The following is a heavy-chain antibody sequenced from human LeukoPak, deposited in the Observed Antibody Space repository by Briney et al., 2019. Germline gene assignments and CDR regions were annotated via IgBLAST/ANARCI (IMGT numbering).Heavy chain of an antibody. D-gene: IGHD3-22*01. CDR2: INPNSGGT. CDR1: GYTFTGYY. V-gene: IGHV1-2*02. J-gene: IGHJ3*02. CDR3: ARADYDNGDSYYSTAFDI. Sequence: ASVKVSCKASGYTFTGYYMHWVRQAPGQGLEWMGWINPNSGGTNYAQKFQGRVTMTRDTSISTAYMELSRLRSDDTAVYYCARADYDNGDSYYSTAFDIWGQGTMVIVSS.